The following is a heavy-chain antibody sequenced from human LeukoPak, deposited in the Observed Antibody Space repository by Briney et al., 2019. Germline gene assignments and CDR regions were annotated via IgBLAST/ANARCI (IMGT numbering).Heavy chain of an antibody. J-gene: IGHJ4*02. Sequence: GGSLRLSCAASGFTFSSYGMHWVRQAPGKGLEWVAFIRYDGSNKYYADSVKGRFTISRDNSKNTLYLQMNSLRAEDTAVYYCARVLAVAGTVGYYFDYWGQGTLVTVSS. V-gene: IGHV3-30*02. CDR1: GFTFSSYG. D-gene: IGHD6-19*01. CDR2: IRYDGSNK. CDR3: ARVLAVAGTVGYYFDY.